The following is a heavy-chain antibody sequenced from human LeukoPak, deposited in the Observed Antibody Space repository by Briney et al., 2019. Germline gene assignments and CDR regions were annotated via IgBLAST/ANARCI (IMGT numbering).Heavy chain of an antibody. V-gene: IGHV1-69*04. Sequence: SVKVSCKASGGTFSSYAISWVRQAPGQGLEWMGRIIPILGIANYAQKFQGRVTITADKSTSTAYMELSSLRSEDTAVYYCARSLPYYGMDVWGQGTTVPVSS. CDR1: GGTFSSYA. CDR2: IIPILGIA. J-gene: IGHJ6*02. CDR3: ARSLPYYGMDV.